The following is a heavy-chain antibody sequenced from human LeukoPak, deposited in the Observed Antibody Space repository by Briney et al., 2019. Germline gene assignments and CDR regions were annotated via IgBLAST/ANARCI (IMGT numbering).Heavy chain of an antibody. CDR2: VSVDGDTK. CDR3: ARDLVGGNSPS. J-gene: IGHJ4*02. V-gene: IGHV3-43*01. CDR1: GFTFDDFP. Sequence: GGSLRLSCAASGFTFDDFPMHWVRQQPGKGLEWVSLVSVDGDTKYYADPVRGRFTISRDNSKNTLFLQMNSLRAEDTAVYYCARDLVGGNSPSWGQGILVTVSS. D-gene: IGHD2/OR15-2a*01.